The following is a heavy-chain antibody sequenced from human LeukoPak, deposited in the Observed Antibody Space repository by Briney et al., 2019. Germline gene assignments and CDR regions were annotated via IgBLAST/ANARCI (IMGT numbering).Heavy chain of an antibody. V-gene: IGHV1-18*01. CDR3: ARGKGKAARPNY. Sequence: ASVKVSCKASGYTFTNYGISWVRQAPGQGLEWMGWISAYDGTTDFAQKFQARVTMTKDTSTKTAYMELRSLRSDDTAVYYCARGKGKAARPNYWGQGTLVTVSS. J-gene: IGHJ4*02. D-gene: IGHD2-2*01. CDR2: ISAYDGTT. CDR1: GYTFTNYG.